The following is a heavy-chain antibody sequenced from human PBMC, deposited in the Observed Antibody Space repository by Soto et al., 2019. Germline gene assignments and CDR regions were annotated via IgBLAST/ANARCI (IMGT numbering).Heavy chain of an antibody. CDR2: ISYAGSNK. Sequence: GSLRLSCAASGFTFSSYTMHWVRQAPGKGLEWVAIISYAGSNKYYADSVKGRFTISRDNSKNTLCLQMNSLRAEDTAVYYCARVSAVAENYFDYWGQGTLVTVSS. D-gene: IGHD6-19*01. J-gene: IGHJ4*02. CDR1: GFTFSSYT. V-gene: IGHV3-30-3*01. CDR3: ARVSAVAENYFDY.